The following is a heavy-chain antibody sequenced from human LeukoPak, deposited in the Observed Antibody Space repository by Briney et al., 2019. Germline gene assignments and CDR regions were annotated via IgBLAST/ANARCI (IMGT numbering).Heavy chain of an antibody. CDR3: ARGPQYDYGDYHGDY. J-gene: IGHJ4*02. Sequence: SVKVSCKASGGTFSSYAISWVRQAPGQGLEWMGGIIPIFGTANYAQKFQGRVAITADESTSTAYMELSSLRSEDTAVYYCARGPQYDYGDYHGDYWGQGTLVTVSS. CDR1: GGTFSSYA. D-gene: IGHD4-17*01. CDR2: IIPIFGTA. V-gene: IGHV1-69*13.